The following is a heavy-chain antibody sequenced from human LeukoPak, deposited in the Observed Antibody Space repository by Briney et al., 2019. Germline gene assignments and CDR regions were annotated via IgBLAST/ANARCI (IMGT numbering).Heavy chain of an antibody. CDR2: IYYSGST. J-gene: IGHJ4*02. CDR1: GGSISSYY. CDR3: AGLGYCSSTSCFPYPLDY. Sequence: SETLSLTCTVSGGSISSYYWSWIRQPPGKGLEWIGYIYYSGSTNYNPSLKSRVTISVDTSKNQFSLKLSSVTAADTAVYYCAGLGYCSSTSCFPYPLDYWGQGTLVTVSS. D-gene: IGHD2-2*01. V-gene: IGHV4-59*01.